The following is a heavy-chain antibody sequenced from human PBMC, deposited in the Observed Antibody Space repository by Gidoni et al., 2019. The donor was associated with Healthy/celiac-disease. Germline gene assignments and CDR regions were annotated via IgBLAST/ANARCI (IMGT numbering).Heavy chain of an antibody. D-gene: IGHD2-2*01. Sequence: EVQLVESGGGLVQPGGSLRLSGAASGFTLSSYWMSWVRQAPGKGLEWVANIKQDGSEKYYVDSVKGRFTISRDNAKNSLYLQMNSLRAEDTAVYYCAREAGYQESYYMDVWGKGTTVTVSS. CDR1: GFTLSSYW. CDR2: IKQDGSEK. CDR3: AREAGYQESYYMDV. V-gene: IGHV3-7*01. J-gene: IGHJ6*03.